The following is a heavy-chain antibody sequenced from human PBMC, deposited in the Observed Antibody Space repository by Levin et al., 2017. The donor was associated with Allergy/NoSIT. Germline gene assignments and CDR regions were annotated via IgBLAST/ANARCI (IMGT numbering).Heavy chain of an antibody. V-gene: IGHV4-39*01. CDR2: IYYSGST. J-gene: IGHJ3*02. CDR3: ARHPRSSGAVQPDAFDI. Sequence: SSETLSLTCTVSGGSISSSSYYWGWIRQPPGKGLEWIGSIYYSGSTYYNPSLKSRVTISVDTSKNQFSLKLSSVTAADTAVYYCARHPRSSGAVQPDAFDIWGQGTMVTVSS. CDR1: GGSISSSSYY. D-gene: IGHD6-19*01.